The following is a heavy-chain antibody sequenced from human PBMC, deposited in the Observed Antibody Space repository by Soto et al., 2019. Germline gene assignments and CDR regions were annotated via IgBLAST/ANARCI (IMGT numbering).Heavy chain of an antibody. CDR3: ARDLTMVRGFDP. V-gene: IGHV3-33*01. D-gene: IGHD3-10*01. J-gene: IGHJ5*02. CDR1: GFTFSSYG. Sequence: QPGGSLRLSCAASGFTFSSYGLHWVRQAPGKGLEWVAVIWYDGSNKYYADSVKGRFTISRDNSKNTLYLQMNSLRAEDTAVYYCARDLTMVRGFDPWGQGTLVTVSS. CDR2: IWYDGSNK.